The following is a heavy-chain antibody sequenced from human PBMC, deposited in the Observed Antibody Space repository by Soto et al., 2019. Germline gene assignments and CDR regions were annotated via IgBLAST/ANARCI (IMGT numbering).Heavy chain of an antibody. V-gene: IGHV2-5*02. CDR1: GFSLSTSGVG. CDR2: IYWDDDK. Sequence: QITVKESGPTLVKPTQTLTLACTFSGFSLSTSGVGVGWIRQPPGKALEWLALIYWDDDKRYSPSLKSRLTITKDTSKNQVVLTMTNLDPVDTATYYCAHRRSFDCFDYWGQGTLVTVSS. CDR3: AHRRSFDCFDY. J-gene: IGHJ4*02. D-gene: IGHD3-9*01.